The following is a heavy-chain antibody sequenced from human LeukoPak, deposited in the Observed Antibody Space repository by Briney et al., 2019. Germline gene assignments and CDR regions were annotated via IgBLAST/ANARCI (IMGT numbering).Heavy chain of an antibody. J-gene: IGHJ4*02. CDR1: GYIFTSHY. CDR2: VYVGDGRT. D-gene: IGHD2/OR15-2a*01. V-gene: IGHV1-46*01. Sequence: GASVSVSCKASGYIFTSHYIHWVRLAPGQGLQWMGIVYVGDGRTRYAQEFQGRVTMTWDTSTSTVYMDLSSLKTEDTAVYYCAREVPATFYFDFWGQGTVVTVSS. CDR3: AREVPATFYFDF.